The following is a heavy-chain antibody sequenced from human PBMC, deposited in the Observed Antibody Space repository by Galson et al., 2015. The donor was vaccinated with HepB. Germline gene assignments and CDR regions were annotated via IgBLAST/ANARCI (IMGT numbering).Heavy chain of an antibody. CDR1: GGSFSGYY. V-gene: IGHV4-34*01. D-gene: IGHD1-26*01. CDR2: INHSGST. CDR3: ARDTGDTGGSYFGRGYYYYYYGMDV. Sequence: SETLSLTCAVYGGSFSGYYWSWIRQPPGKGLEWIGEINHSGSTNYNPSLTSRVTISVDTSKNQFSLKLSSVTAADTAVYYCARDTGDTGGSYFGRGYYYYYYGMDVWGQGTTVTVSS. J-gene: IGHJ6*02.